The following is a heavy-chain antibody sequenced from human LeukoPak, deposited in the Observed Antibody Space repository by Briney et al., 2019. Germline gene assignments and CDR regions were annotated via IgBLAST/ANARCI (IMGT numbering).Heavy chain of an antibody. D-gene: IGHD3-10*01. V-gene: IGHV5-51*01. Sequence: GESLKISCKGSGYSFTSHWIGWVRQMPGKGLEWMGIIYPGDSDTRYSPSFQGQVTISADKSISTAYLQWSSLKASDTAMYYCARYVYYGSGRVSPLGGYWGQGTLVTVSS. J-gene: IGHJ4*02. CDR3: ARYVYYGSGRVSPLGGY. CDR2: IYPGDSDT. CDR1: GYSFTSHW.